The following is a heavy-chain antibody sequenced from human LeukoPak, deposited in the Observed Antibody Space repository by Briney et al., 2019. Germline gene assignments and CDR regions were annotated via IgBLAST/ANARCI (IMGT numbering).Heavy chain of an antibody. J-gene: IGHJ4*02. CDR1: GYTLTELS. CDR3: ARSRTPYASYYFDD. CDR2: FDPEDGET. Sequence: ASVKVSCKVSGYTLTELSMHWVRQAPGKGLEWMGGFDPEDGETIYAQKFQGRVTMTKDTSTDTAYMELSSLRSEDTAVYYCARSRTPYASYYFDDWGEGTLVTVSS. D-gene: IGHD2-8*01. V-gene: IGHV1-24*01.